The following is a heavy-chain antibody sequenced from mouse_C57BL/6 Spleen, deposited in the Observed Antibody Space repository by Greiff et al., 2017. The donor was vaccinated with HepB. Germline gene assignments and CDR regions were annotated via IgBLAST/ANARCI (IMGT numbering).Heavy chain of an antibody. V-gene: IGHV1-82*01. CDR2: IYPGDGDT. CDR3: ARSDDYSPFAY. J-gene: IGHJ3*01. CDR1: GYAFSSSW. D-gene: IGHD2-4*01. Sequence: QVQLQQSGPELVKPGASVKISCKASGYAFSSSWMNWVKQRPGKGLEWIGRIYPGDGDTNYNGKFKGKATLTEDKSSSTAYRQLSSLTSEDSAVYVCARSDDYSPFAYWGQGTLVTVSA.